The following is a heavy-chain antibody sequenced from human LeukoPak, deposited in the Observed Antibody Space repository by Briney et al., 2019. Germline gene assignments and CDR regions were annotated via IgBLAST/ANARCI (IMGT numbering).Heavy chain of an antibody. Sequence: ASVKVSCKASGYTFTGYYIHCVRQAPGQGLEWVGWIYPNWGGTSYAHKFQGRVTMTRDTSISTTYMDLSSLTSDDTAVYYCARDSGIVGAKYWYFDLWGRGTLVTVSP. CDR1: GYTFTGYY. CDR3: ARDSGIVGAKYWYFDL. CDR2: IYPNWGGT. J-gene: IGHJ2*01. V-gene: IGHV1-2*02. D-gene: IGHD1-26*01.